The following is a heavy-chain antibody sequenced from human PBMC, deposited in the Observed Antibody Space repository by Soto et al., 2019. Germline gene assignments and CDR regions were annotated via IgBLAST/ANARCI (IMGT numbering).Heavy chain of an antibody. Sequence: SETMSLTCTVSGGSISSSSYYWGWIRQPPGKGREWIGSIYYSGSTYYNPSLKSRVTISVDTSKNQFSLKLSSVTAADTAVYYCATPRGGYDAFDIWGQGTMVTVSS. D-gene: IGHD3-22*01. CDR2: IYYSGST. V-gene: IGHV4-39*01. CDR1: GGSISSSSYY. CDR3: ATPRGGYDAFDI. J-gene: IGHJ3*02.